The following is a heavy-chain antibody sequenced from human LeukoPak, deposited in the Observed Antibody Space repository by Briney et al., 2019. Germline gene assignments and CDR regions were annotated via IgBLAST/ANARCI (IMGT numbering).Heavy chain of an antibody. J-gene: IGHJ4*02. CDR2: IYPGDSDT. Sequence: GESLKISCKGSGYSFTSYWIGWVRQMPGKGLEWMGIIYPGDSDTRYSPSFQGQVTISADKSIRTAYLQWSSLKASDTAMYYCARSSVEVAAQIDYWGQGALVTVSS. D-gene: IGHD2-15*01. CDR1: GYSFTSYW. CDR3: ARSSVEVAAQIDY. V-gene: IGHV5-51*01.